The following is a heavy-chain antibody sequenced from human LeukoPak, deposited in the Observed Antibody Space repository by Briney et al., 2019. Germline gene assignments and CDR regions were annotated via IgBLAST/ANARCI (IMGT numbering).Heavy chain of an antibody. CDR2: VYYRGST. CDR3: ARVVPDGYSDY. D-gene: IGHD5-24*01. V-gene: IGHV4-59*02. CDR1: VGTVSNYY. Sequence: SETLSLTCTASVGTVSNYYLSWIRQPPGKGLEWIGYVYYRGSTNYNPSLKSRLTISVDTSKNQFFLRLSSVTAADTAIYFCARVVPDGYSDYWGQGTLVTVSS. J-gene: IGHJ4*02.